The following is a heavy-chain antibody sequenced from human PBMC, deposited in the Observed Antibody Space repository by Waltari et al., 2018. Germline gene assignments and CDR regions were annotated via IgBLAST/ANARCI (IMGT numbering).Heavy chain of an antibody. J-gene: IGHJ4*02. D-gene: IGHD1-1*01. CDR2: IYYSGST. CDR3: ARANWNSLTHIDY. V-gene: IGHV4-31*03. Sequence: QVQLQESGPGLVKPSQTLSLTCTFSVGSISSGGYYWSWIRQHPGKGLEWIGYIYYSGSTYYNPSLKSRVTISVDTSKNQFSLKLSSVTAADTAVYYCARANWNSLTHIDYWGQGTLVTVSS. CDR1: VGSISSGGYY.